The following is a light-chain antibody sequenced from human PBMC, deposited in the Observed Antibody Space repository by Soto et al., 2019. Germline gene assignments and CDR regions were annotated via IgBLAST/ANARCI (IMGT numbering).Light chain of an antibody. J-gene: IGLJ2*01. CDR1: RSNIGAGYD. CDR3: QSSDASLSGDVV. V-gene: IGLV1-40*01. Sequence: QSVLTQPPSVSGAPGQRVTISCTGSRSNIGAGYDVHWYQQIPGAAPKLLIYGNSNRPSGVPDRFSGSKSGTSASLAITGLQAEDEADYYCQSSDASLSGDVVFGGGTKLTVL. CDR2: GNS.